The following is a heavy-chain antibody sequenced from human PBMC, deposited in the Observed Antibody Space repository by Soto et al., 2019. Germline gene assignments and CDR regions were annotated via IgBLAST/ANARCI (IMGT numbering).Heavy chain of an antibody. D-gene: IGHD3-22*01. CDR1: GFTVSSNY. Sequence: EVQLVETGGGLIQPGGSLRLSCAASGFTVSSNYMSWVRQAPGKGLECVSVIYSGGSTYSADSVKGRFTISRDNSKNTLYLQMNSLRAEDTAVYYCARDLEIGYYYGMDVWGQGTTVTVSS. V-gene: IGHV3-53*02. CDR3: ARDLEIGYYYGMDV. J-gene: IGHJ6*02. CDR2: IYSGGST.